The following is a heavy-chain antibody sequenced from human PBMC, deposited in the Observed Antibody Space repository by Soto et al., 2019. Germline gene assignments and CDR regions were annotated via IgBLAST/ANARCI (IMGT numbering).Heavy chain of an antibody. V-gene: IGHV3-23*04. D-gene: IGHD3-22*01. Sequence: EVQLVESGGDLVQPGGSLRLSCAASRFTFSSYAMSWVRQAPGKGLEWVSALSGSGISTYYADTVKGRFTISRDNSRNTLYLQMNSLRAEDTAVYYCATSYDSSGYDYWGQGTLVTVSS. J-gene: IGHJ4*02. CDR2: LSGSGIST. CDR1: RFTFSSYA. CDR3: ATSYDSSGYDY.